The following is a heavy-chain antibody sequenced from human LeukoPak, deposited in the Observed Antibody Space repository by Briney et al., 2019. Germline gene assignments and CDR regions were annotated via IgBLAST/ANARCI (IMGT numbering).Heavy chain of an antibody. Sequence: GGSLRLSCAASGFTFSNAWMSWVRQAPGKGLEWVCRIKSKTDGGTTDYAAPVKGRFTISRDDSKNTLYLQMNSLKTEDTAVHYCTIGLSVDYWGQGTLVTVSS. V-gene: IGHV3-15*01. D-gene: IGHD3-16*02. CDR2: IKSKTDGGTT. CDR3: TIGLSVDY. J-gene: IGHJ4*02. CDR1: GFTFSNAW.